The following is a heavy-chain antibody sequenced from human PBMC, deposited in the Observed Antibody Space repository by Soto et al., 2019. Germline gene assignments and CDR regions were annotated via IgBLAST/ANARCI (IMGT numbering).Heavy chain of an antibody. V-gene: IGHV3-48*03. D-gene: IGHD3-10*01. J-gene: IGHJ4*02. CDR1: GFTFSRFE. CDR3: TRAAWFPDLSSC. Sequence: EVQLVESGGGLVQPGGSLRLSCADSGFTFSRFELHWVRQAPGKGLEWISYLRSSGSTAYYGSSVEGRFTISRDNANGAFYLQMVGLGAVDTALYYCTRAAWFPDLSSCWCQGALVTVSS. CDR2: LRSSGSTA.